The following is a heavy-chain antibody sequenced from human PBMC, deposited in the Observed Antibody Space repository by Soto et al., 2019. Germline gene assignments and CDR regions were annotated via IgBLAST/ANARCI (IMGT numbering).Heavy chain of an antibody. Sequence: PSQTLSLTCVISGDSVSSNSAAWNWIRQSPSRGLEWLGRTYYRSRWYNDYAVSVKSRITVNPDTSKNQFSLHLNSVTPEDTAVYYCARSTSIQWYGMDVWDKGTTVTVSS. CDR2: TYYRSRWYN. CDR3: ARSTSIQWYGMDV. CDR1: GDSVSSNSAA. J-gene: IGHJ6*04. V-gene: IGHV6-1*01. D-gene: IGHD6-19*01.